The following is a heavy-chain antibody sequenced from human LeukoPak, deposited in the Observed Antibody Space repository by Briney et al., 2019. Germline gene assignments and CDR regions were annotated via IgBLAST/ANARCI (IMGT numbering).Heavy chain of an antibody. V-gene: IGHV3-15*01. J-gene: IGHJ4*02. CDR2: IKSKTDGGTT. Sequence: GGSLRLSCAASGFTFSNAWMSWVRQAPGKGLEWVGRIKSKTDGGTTDYAAPVKGRFTISRDDSKNTLYLQMNSLKTEDTAVCYCTTDTVGAIDFDYWGQGTLVTVSS. D-gene: IGHD1-26*01. CDR1: GFTFSNAW. CDR3: TTDTVGAIDFDY.